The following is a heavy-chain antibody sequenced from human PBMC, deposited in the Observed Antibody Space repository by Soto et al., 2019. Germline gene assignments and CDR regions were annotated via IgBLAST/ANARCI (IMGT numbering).Heavy chain of an antibody. Sequence: EVQLAETGGGLIQPGGSLRLSCVASGFSVTSNYMTWVRQAPGKGPEWVSVMYSNGHTYYADSVEGRFTISRDRSSNTLYLQMTSLRREDTAVYYCARESGSPVTYHYSYGMDVWGQGTTVTVSS. J-gene: IGHJ6*02. CDR1: GFSVTSNY. CDR3: ARESGSPVTYHYSYGMDV. V-gene: IGHV3-53*05. CDR2: MYSNGHT. D-gene: IGHD4-17*01.